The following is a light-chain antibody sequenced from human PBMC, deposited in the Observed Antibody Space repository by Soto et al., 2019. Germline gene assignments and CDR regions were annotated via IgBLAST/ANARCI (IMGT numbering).Light chain of an antibody. V-gene: IGKV3-11*01. CDR3: HQRINWPLT. Sequence: EIVLTQSQDTLSLSPGERATLSCRASRSVGTALAWSQQKPGQAPRLLIYDASKRATGIPARFSGSGSGTDFSLTINSLEPEDFAVYYCHQRINWPLTLGGGTRVDIK. CDR2: DAS. CDR1: RSVGTA. J-gene: IGKJ4*01.